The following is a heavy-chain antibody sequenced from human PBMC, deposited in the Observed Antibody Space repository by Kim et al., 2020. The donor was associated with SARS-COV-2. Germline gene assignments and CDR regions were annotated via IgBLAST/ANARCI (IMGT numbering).Heavy chain of an antibody. D-gene: IGHD6-13*01. J-gene: IGHJ4*02. Sequence: PPLKSRVTISVDTSKNQFSLKLSSVTAADTAVYYCARYPMLVRETNGLDYWGQGTLVTVSS. V-gene: IGHV4-59*01. CDR3: ARYPMLVRETNGLDY.